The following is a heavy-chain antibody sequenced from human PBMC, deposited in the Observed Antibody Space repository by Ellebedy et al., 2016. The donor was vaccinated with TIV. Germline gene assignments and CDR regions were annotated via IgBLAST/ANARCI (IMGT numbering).Heavy chain of an antibody. CDR2: VKPDGTET. J-gene: IGHJ5*02. D-gene: IGHD5/OR15-5a*01. CDR3: AKDGSGYSVS. CDR1: GFTFTASW. Sequence: GESLKISCEASGFTFTASWMSWLRQAPGRGLEWVINVKPDGTETHSVDSVKGRFTISRDNAKNSLFLQMSSLRVDDTAVYFCAKDGSGYSVSWGQGTLVTVSS. V-gene: IGHV3-7*04.